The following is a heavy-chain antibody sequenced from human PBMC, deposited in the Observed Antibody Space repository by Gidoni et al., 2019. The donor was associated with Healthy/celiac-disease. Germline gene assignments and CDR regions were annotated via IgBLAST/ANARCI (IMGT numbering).Heavy chain of an antibody. J-gene: IGHJ3*02. V-gene: IGHV3-23*01. CDR3: AKSEGLTAKVSDAFDI. CDR1: GFTFSSYA. Sequence: EVQLLESGGGLVQPGGSLRLSCAASGFTFSSYAMSWVRQAPGKGLEWVSAISGSGGSTYYADSVKGRFTISRDNSKNTLYLQMNSLRAEDTAVYYCAKSEGLTAKVSDAFDIWGQGTMVTVSS. D-gene: IGHD2-21*02. CDR2: ISGSGGST.